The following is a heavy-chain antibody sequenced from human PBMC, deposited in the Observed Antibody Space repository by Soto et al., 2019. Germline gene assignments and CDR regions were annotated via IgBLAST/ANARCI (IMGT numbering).Heavy chain of an antibody. CDR2: IDSSGIT. J-gene: IGHJ4*02. CDR1: GYSINSGGYY. V-gene: IGHV4-31*02. D-gene: IGHD5-12*01. CDR3: ARANGYGLGYFDY. Sequence: SETLSLTCSVSGYSINSGGYYWSWLRHQPGRGLEWIGHIDSSGITYYNPSLESRLTMSLDTSKNQYSLRLSSVTAADTAIYYCARANGYGLGYFDYWGQGSLVTVSS.